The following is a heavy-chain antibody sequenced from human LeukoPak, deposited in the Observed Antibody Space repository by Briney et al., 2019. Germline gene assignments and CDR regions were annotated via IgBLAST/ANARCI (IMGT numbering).Heavy chain of an antibody. Sequence: SETLSLTCTVSGGSISSHYWSWIRQPPGKGLEWIGYIYYSGGTNYNPSLKSRVTISVDTSKNQFSLKLSSVTAADTAVYYCARGVSIGSRSLEWLSPEYYYYYYYMDVWGKGTTVTVSS. D-gene: IGHD3-3*01. V-gene: IGHV4-59*11. CDR2: IYYSGGT. CDR3: ARGVSIGSRSLEWLSPEYYYYYYYMDV. J-gene: IGHJ6*03. CDR1: GGSISSHY.